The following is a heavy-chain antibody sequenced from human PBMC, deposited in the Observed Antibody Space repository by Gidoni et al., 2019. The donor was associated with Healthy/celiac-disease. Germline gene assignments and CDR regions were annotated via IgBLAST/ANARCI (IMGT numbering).Heavy chain of an antibody. CDR2: ISSSSIYI. CDR1: GLPFSSYS. V-gene: IGHV3-21*01. J-gene: IGHJ4*02. CDR3: AREGAKSGWPEFDY. Sequence: EVQLVESGGGLVKPGGSLRLSCGASGLPFSSYSMNWVRQAPGKGLEWVSSISSSSIYIYYADSVKGRFTISRDNAKNSLYLQMNSLRAEDTAVYYCAREGAKSGWPEFDYWGQGTLVTVSS. D-gene: IGHD6-19*01.